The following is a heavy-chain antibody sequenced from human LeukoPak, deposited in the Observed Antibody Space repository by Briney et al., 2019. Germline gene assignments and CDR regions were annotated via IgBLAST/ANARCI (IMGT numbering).Heavy chain of an antibody. CDR1: GGSFSGYY. D-gene: IGHD2-15*01. CDR2: INHSGST. Sequence: SETLSLTCAVYGGSFSGYYWSWIRQPPGKGLEWIGEINHSGSTNYNPSLKSRVTISVDTSKNQFSLKLSSVTAADTAVYYCARGGGGGRAFDIWGQGTMVTVSS. CDR3: ARGGGGGRAFDI. J-gene: IGHJ3*02. V-gene: IGHV4-34*01.